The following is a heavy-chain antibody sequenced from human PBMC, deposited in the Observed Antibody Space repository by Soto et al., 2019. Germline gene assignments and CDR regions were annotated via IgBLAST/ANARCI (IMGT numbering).Heavy chain of an antibody. D-gene: IGHD2-2*01. CDR2: INPNSGGT. Sequence: AEVSVSYKCCGCTFTGYYMHWVRQAPGQGLEWMGWINPNSGGTNYAQKFQGWVTMTRDTSISTAYMELSRLRSDDTAVYYCARDVVVPAAMGNTTYYYYYGMDVWGQGTTVTVSS. CDR3: ARDVVVPAAMGNTTYYYYYGMDV. J-gene: IGHJ6*02. V-gene: IGHV1-2*04. CDR1: GCTFTGYY.